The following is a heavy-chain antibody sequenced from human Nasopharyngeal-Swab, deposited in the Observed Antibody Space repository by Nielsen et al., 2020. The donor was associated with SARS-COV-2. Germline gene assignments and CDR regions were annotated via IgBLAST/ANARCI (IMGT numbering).Heavy chain of an antibody. CDR3: ARGLSGIVPAPILGLGPYYSYYYMDV. CDR2: INHSGST. CDR1: GGSFTSYY. D-gene: IGHD2-2*01. J-gene: IGHJ6*03. Sequence: SETLSLTFVVYGGSFTSYYWGWIRQPPGKGLAWIAEINHSGSTNSNPSLKSRVTISVDTSKNQFSLKLSSVTAADTAVYYCARGLSGIVPAPILGLGPYYSYYYMDVWGKGTTVTVSS. V-gene: IGHV4-34*01.